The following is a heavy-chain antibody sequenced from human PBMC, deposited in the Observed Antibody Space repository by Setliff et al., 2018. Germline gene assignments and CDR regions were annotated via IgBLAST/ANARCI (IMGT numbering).Heavy chain of an antibody. V-gene: IGHV3-43D*04. CDR1: GFTFDDYA. CDR3: VKDTGNGGNTDLYY. D-gene: IGHD2-15*01. J-gene: IGHJ4*02. Sequence: PGGSLRLSCAASGFTFDDYAMHWVRQAPGKGLEWVSLISWDGTRTNYVDSLKGRVTISRDNSKNSLFLQMNSLRVEDTAWYYCVKDTGNGGNTDLYYWGQGTLVTVS. CDR2: ISWDGTRT.